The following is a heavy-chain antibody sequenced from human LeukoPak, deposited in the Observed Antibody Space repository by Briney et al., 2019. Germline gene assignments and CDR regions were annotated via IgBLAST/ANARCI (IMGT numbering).Heavy chain of an antibody. CDR3: ARGITIFVSGAFDI. CDR2: IIPIFGTA. V-gene: IGHV1-69*05. CDR1: GGTFSSYA. Sequence: SVKVSCKASGGTFSSYAISWVRQVPGQGLEWMGGIIPIFGTANYAQKFQGRVTITTDESTSTAYMELSSLRSEDTAVYYCARGITIFVSGAFDIWGQGTMVTVSS. D-gene: IGHD3-3*01. J-gene: IGHJ3*02.